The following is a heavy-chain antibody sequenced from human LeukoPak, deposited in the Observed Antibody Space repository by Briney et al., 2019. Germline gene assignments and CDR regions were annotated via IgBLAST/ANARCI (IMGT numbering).Heavy chain of an antibody. V-gene: IGHV3-21*01. CDR3: ARDLDINIEYKGFDYYHFGMDV. D-gene: IGHD2/OR15-2a*01. CDR2: ISSSSKYI. CDR1: GFTFSSYS. J-gene: IGHJ6*02. Sequence: GGSLRLSCSASGFTFSSYSMNWVRQAPGKGLEWVSSISSSSKYIYYADSVKGRFTISRDSAKNSLYLQVNSLRAEDTAVYYCARDLDINIEYKGFDYYHFGMDVRGQGTTVTVSS.